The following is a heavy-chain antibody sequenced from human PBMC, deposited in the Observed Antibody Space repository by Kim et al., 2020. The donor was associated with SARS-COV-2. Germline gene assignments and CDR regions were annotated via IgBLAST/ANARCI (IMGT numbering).Heavy chain of an antibody. Sequence: SVKSRITINPDTSKNQFSLQLNSVTPEDTAVYYCARAPSGEYQLLLGADYWGQGTLVTVSS. CDR3: ARAPSGEYQLLLGADY. V-gene: IGHV6-1*01. J-gene: IGHJ4*02. D-gene: IGHD2-2*01.